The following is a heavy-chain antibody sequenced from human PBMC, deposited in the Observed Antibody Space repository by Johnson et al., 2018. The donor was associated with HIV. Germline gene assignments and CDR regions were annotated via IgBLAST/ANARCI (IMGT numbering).Heavy chain of an antibody. D-gene: IGHD6-19*01. CDR3: ARDWGLYSSGWYVDAFDI. J-gene: IGHJ3*02. Sequence: QLVASGGGVVQPGRSQRLSCAASRFTFSSYAMHWVRQAPGKGLEWVAVIWYDGSNKYYADSVKGRFTISRDNSKNSLYLQMNSLRAEDTAVYYCARDWGLYSSGWYVDAFDIWGQGTMVTVSS. V-gene: IGHV3-33*08. CDR1: RFTFSSYA. CDR2: IWYDGSNK.